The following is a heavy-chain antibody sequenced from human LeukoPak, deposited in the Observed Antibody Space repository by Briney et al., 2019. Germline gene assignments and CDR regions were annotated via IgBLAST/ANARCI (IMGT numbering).Heavy chain of an antibody. D-gene: IGHD1-26*01. J-gene: IGHJ4*02. CDR1: GGSISSYY. CDR3: ASSVGATTIDY. V-gene: IGHV4-59*08. Sequence: PSETLSLTCTVSGGSISSYYWSWIRQPPGKGLEWIGYIYYSGSTNYNPSLKSRVTISVDTSKNQFSLKLSSVTAADTAVYYCASSVGATTIDYWGQGTLVTVSS. CDR2: IYYSGST.